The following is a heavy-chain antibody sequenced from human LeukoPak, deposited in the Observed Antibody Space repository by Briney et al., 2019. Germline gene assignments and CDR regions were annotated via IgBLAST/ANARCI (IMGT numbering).Heavy chain of an antibody. CDR3: ARNRGATGYYWVDY. CDR1: GFTFSNYA. D-gene: IGHD3-22*01. J-gene: IGHJ4*02. V-gene: IGHV3-30-3*01. CDR2: ISYDGSTK. Sequence: GGSLRLSCAASGFTFSNYAMHWVRQAAGKGLEWVAVISYDGSTKDYADSVKARFTTSRDNSKNTLYLQMNSLRAEDTAVYSCARNRGATGYYWVDYWGQGTLVTVSS.